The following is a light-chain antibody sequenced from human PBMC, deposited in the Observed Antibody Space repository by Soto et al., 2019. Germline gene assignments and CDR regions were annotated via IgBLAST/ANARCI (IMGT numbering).Light chain of an antibody. CDR2: DAS. CDR1: QSVSNY. CDR3: QQRSNWLT. V-gene: IGKV3-11*01. J-gene: IGKJ4*01. Sequence: ENVLTQSPATLSLSPGERATLSCRASQSVSNYLAWYQQKPGQAPRLLIYDASRRASGIPARFSGSGYGTDFTLTISSLEPEDFAVYYCQQRSNWLTFGGGTKVEIK.